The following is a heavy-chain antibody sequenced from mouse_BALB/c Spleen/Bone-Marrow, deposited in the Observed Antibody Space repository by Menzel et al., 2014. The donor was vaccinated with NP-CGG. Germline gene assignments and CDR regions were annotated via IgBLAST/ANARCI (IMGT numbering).Heavy chain of an antibody. J-gene: IGHJ2*01. Sequence: GQRVESGPGLVRPGVSAKISGKDYGYTFTEDAMHWVKQSHAESLEWIGVISTYSGNTNYNQKFKGKATMTVDKSSSTACIELTRVTPEDPAIYYCAISKSPNYEYWACWGXAXTLTASS. CDR1: GYTFTEDA. D-gene: IGHD2-4*01. CDR3: AISKSPNYEYWAC. V-gene: IGHV1-67*01. CDR2: ISTYSGNT.